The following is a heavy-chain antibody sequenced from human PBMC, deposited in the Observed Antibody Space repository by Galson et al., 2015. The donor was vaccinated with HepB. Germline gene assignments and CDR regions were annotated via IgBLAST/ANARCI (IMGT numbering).Heavy chain of an antibody. J-gene: IGHJ6*03. CDR3: ARVLRHSFYMDV. Sequence: SCKGSGYTFSTYGINWVRQAPGQGLEWMGWINPYNGYINYADKLQGRVIMTTDKSANTAYMELRNLTSDDTAVYYCARVLRHSFYMDVWGKGTTVTVSS. D-gene: IGHD2-15*01. CDR2: INPYNGYI. CDR1: GYTFSTYG. V-gene: IGHV1-18*01.